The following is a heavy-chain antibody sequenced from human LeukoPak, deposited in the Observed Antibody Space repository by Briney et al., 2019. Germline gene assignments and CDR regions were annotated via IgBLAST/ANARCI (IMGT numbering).Heavy chain of an antibody. Sequence: ASVKVSCKASGYTFITYKMHWVRQAPGKGLEWMGGFDPEDGETIYAQKFQGRVTMTEDTSTDTAYMELSSLRSEDTAVYYCATARGGYTFSADYWGQGTLVTVSS. CDR3: ATARGGYTFSADY. V-gene: IGHV1-24*01. CDR2: FDPEDGET. CDR1: GYTFITYK. J-gene: IGHJ4*02. D-gene: IGHD5-24*01.